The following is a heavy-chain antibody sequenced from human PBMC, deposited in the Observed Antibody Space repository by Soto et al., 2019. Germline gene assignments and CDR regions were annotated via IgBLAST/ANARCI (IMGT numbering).Heavy chain of an antibody. J-gene: IGHJ4*02. CDR3: ASNEGDYYDSSGPLEY. Sequence: GESLKISCKGSGYRFTSYCISWLHQTPGKGLEWRGRSYPTDSYTTYSPSFQGHVTISDDKSISTAYLKWSSLKTSDTAMYYCASNEGDYYDSSGPLEYWGQGALVTVSS. D-gene: IGHD3-22*01. V-gene: IGHV5-10-1*01. CDR1: GYRFTSYC. CDR2: SYPTDSYT.